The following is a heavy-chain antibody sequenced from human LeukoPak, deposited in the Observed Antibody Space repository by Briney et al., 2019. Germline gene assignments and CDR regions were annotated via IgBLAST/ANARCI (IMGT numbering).Heavy chain of an antibody. CDR1: GGSISSGGYY. Sequence: SQTLSLTCTVSGGSISSGGYYWSWIRQHPGKGLEWIGYIYYSGSTYYNPSLKSRVTISVDTPKNQFSLKLSSVTAADTAVYYCARDPVAAAGIFDYWGQGTLVTVSS. CDR2: IYYSGST. CDR3: ARDPVAAAGIFDY. J-gene: IGHJ4*02. V-gene: IGHV4-31*03. D-gene: IGHD6-13*01.